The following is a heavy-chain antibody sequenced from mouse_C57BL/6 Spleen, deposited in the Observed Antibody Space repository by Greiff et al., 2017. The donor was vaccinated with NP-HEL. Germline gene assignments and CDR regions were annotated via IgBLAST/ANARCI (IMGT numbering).Heavy chain of an antibody. CDR2: ISYDGSN. CDR3: AREGGSRPWFAY. J-gene: IGHJ3*01. Sequence: EVQLQESGPGLVKPSQSLSLTCSVTGYSITSGYYWNWIRQFPGNKLEWMGYISYDGSNNYNPSLKNRISITRDTSKNQFFLKLNSVTTEDTATYYCAREGGSRPWFAYWGQGTLVTVSA. CDR1: GYSITSGYY. V-gene: IGHV3-6*01. D-gene: IGHD1-1*01.